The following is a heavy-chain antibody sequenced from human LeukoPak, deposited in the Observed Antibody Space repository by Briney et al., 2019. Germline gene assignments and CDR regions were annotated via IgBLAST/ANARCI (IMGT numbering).Heavy chain of an antibody. Sequence: ASVTVSCKASGYTFTSYGISWVRQAPGQGLEWMGWISAYNGDTNYAQKRQGRVTMTTATSTSTAYMELRSLRSDDTAVYYCARDRTAFYDYVWGSKTHTPFDYWGQGTLVTVSS. J-gene: IGHJ4*02. CDR2: ISAYNGDT. D-gene: IGHD3-16*01. V-gene: IGHV1-18*01. CDR3: ARDRTAFYDYVWGSKTHTPFDY. CDR1: GYTFTSYG.